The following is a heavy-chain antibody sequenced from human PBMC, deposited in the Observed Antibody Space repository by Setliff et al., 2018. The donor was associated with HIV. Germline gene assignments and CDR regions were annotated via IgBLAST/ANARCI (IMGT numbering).Heavy chain of an antibody. V-gene: IGHV4-30-2*01. J-gene: IGHJ4*02. Sequence: SETLSLTCAVSGGSISSGGYSWNWIRQPPGKGLEWIGYIYHSGSTYYNPSLMSRVTISVDKSKNQFSLKLSSVTAADTAVYHCARDKNALGNFDYWGQGTLVTVSS. CDR3: ARDKNALGNFDY. CDR1: GGSISSGGYS. CDR2: IYHSGST. D-gene: IGHD2-2*01.